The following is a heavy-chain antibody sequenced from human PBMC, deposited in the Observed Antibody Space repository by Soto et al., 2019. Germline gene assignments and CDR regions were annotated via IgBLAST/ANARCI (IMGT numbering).Heavy chain of an antibody. CDR1: GGTFSSYA. Sequence: QVQLVQSGAEVKKPGSSVKVSCKASGGTFSSYAISWVRQAPGQGLEWMGGIIPIFGTANYAQKFQGRVTXXAXEXXGPAYMELSSLRSEDTAVYYCAREGVVAATNYFDYWGQGALVTVSS. CDR2: IIPIFGTA. V-gene: IGHV1-69*12. D-gene: IGHD2-15*01. CDR3: AREGVVAATNYFDY. J-gene: IGHJ4*02.